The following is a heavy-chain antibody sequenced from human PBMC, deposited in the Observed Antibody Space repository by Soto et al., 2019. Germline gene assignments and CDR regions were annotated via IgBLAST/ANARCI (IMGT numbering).Heavy chain of an antibody. CDR2: VSYDGSNK. CDR3: ATDRGFGIVVGTAMDF. CDR1: GFTFSNYA. J-gene: IGHJ4*02. V-gene: IGHV3-30-3*01. Sequence: GGSLRLACAASGFTFSNYAMHWVRQAPGRGLEWVALVSYDGSNKNYADSVKGRFTISRDNSKKTMFLQMNSLTADDTSVYSCATDRGFGIVVGTAMDFWGPGTLVSVPP. D-gene: IGHD2-21*02.